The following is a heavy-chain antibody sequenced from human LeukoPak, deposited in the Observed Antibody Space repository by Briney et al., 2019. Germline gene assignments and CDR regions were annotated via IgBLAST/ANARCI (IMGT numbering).Heavy chain of an antibody. V-gene: IGHV3-23*01. CDR2: ISGSGGDT. CDR3: AKDRSCTNNICHGDFDY. CDR1: GFTFSNYA. Sequence: GGSLRLSCAASGFTFSNYAMSWGRQGPGKGLEWGSGISGSGGDTYYADSVNGRFTISRDNSKNTLYLQMNSLRAEDTAVYYCAKDRSCTNNICHGDFDYWGQGTLVTVSS. J-gene: IGHJ4*02. D-gene: IGHD2-8*01.